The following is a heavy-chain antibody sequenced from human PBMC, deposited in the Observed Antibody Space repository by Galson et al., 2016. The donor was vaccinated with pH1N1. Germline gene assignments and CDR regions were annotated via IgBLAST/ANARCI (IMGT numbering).Heavy chain of an antibody. D-gene: IGHD3-16*01. CDR2: IKEDGSQE. V-gene: IGHV3-7*03. CDR3: ARQIGGGGNV. Sequence: SLRLSCAASGFTFSDYWMTWVRQAPGKGLEWVANIKEDGSQEHYVDFVKGRFTISRDNAKNTLYLQMNSRRVEDTAVYYCARQIGGGGNVWGQGTTVTVSS. CDR1: GFTFSDYW. J-gene: IGHJ6*02.